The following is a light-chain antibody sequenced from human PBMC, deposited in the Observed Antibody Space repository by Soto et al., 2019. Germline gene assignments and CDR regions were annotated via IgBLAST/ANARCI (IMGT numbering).Light chain of an antibody. J-gene: IGKJ1*01. CDR2: GAS. CDR3: QQTYIFPST. Sequence: DVEMTQSPSSLSASVGDRVTFTCRASQNINNYLNWYQQKPGTAPRLLIHGASTLQSGVPSRFSGGGSGTDFTLTITSLQPQDFATYSCQQTYIFPSTFGQGTTVEV. V-gene: IGKV1-39*01. CDR1: QNINNY.